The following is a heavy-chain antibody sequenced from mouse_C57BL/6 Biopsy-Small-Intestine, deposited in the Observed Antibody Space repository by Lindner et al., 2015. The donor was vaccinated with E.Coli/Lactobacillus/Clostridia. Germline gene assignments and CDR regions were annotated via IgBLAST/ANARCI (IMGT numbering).Heavy chain of an antibody. CDR2: IDPYNGAT. D-gene: IGHD3-1*01. CDR3: ARQLGLGAWFAY. J-gene: IGHJ3*01. Sequence: VQLQESGPELVKPGASVKMSCKASGYSFTGYNMHWVKQSHGKSLEWIGYIDPYNGATTYNQKFKGKATLTVDKSSSTAYMQLNSLTSEDSAVYYYARQLGLGAWFAYWGQGTLVTVSA. CDR1: GYSFTGYN. V-gene: IGHV1S135*01.